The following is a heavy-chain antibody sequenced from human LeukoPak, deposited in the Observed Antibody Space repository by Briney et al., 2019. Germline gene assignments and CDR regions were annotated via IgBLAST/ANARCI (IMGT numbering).Heavy chain of an antibody. V-gene: IGHV3-53*01. CDR3: ARGGAGAYCTNGVCYGYFFAY. CDR1: GFTVSSNY. CDR2: IYSGSST. Sequence: PGGSLRLSCAAPGFTVSSNYMSWVRQAPGKGPEWVSLIYSGSSTFYADSVKGRFTISRDKSKNTLYLQMNSLRADDTAVYYCARGGAGAYCTNGVCYGYFFAYWRQGTLVTVSS. J-gene: IGHJ4*02. D-gene: IGHD2-8*01.